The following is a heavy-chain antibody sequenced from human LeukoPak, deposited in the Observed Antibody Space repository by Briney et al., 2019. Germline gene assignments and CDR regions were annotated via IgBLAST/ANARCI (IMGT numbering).Heavy chain of an antibody. J-gene: IGHJ4*02. CDR1: GFTFSSYA. V-gene: IGHV3-23*01. D-gene: IGHD2-15*01. Sequence: GGSLRLSCTASGFTFSSYAMYWVRQSPGKGLEWISGIFGSGGSAHYADSVKGRFTISRDNSQNTVYLQMNSLRAEDTAVYYCGKTTTGYSSGRNPAWPIDYWGQGTLVSVSS. CDR3: GKTTTGYSSGRNPAWPIDY. CDR2: IFGSGGSA.